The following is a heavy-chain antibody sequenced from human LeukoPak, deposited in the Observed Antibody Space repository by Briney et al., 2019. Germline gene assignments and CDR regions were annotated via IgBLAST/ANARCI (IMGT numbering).Heavy chain of an antibody. CDR2: IYSDNT. J-gene: IGHJ4*02. CDR3: AKDRDGYCGGDCYTDY. V-gene: IGHV3-53*01. CDR1: GFTVSSNS. Sequence: PGGSLRLSCTVSGFTVSSNSMSWVRQAPGKGLEWVSFIYSDNTHYSDSVKGRFTIPRDNSKNTLYLQMNSLRAEDTAVYYCAKDRDGYCGGDCYTDYWGQGTLVTVSS. D-gene: IGHD2-21*02.